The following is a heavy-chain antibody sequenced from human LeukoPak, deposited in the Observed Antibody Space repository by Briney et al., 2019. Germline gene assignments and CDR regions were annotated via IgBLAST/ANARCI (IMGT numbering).Heavy chain of an antibody. CDR1: GFTFSSYE. J-gene: IGHJ4*02. D-gene: IGHD6-6*01. V-gene: IGHV3-23*01. CDR2: ISGSGGST. Sequence: AGGSLRLSCAASGFTFSSYEMNWVRQAPGKGLEWVSAISGSGGSTYYADSVKGRFTISRDNSKNTLYLQMNSLRAEDTAVYYCAKDRVPLAARPLHFDYWGQGTLVTVSS. CDR3: AKDRVPLAARPLHFDY.